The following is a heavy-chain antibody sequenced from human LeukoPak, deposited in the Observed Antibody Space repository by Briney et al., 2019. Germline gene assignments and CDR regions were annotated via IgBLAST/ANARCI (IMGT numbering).Heavy chain of an antibody. CDR2: ISSSGGST. D-gene: IGHD3-10*01. CDR3: AKDRPFGELWYY. Sequence: QPGGSLRLSCAAPGFTFTNYAMSWVRQAPGKGLEWVSAISSSGGSTYYADSVKGRFTISRDNSKNTLYLKTNILRAQDTAVYYCAKDRPFGELWYYWGQGTLVTVSS. J-gene: IGHJ4*02. V-gene: IGHV3-23*01. CDR1: GFTFTNYA.